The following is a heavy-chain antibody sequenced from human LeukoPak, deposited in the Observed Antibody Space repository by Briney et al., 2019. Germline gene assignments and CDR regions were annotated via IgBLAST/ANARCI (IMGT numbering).Heavy chain of an antibody. D-gene: IGHD5-12*01. V-gene: IGHV3-7*01. J-gene: IGHJ4*02. CDR2: IKQDGSEK. CDR1: GFTFSSYW. Sequence: GGSLRLSCAASGFTFSSYWMSWVRQAPGKGLEWVANIKQDGSEKYYVDSVRGRFTISRDNAKNSLYLQMSSLRAEDTAIYYCAREGRGYGTYFDYWGQGTLVTVSS. CDR3: AREGRGYGTYFDY.